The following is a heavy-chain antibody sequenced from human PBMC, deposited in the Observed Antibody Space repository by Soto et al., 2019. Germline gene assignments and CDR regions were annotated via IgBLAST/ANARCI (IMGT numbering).Heavy chain of an antibody. V-gene: IGHV4-30-4*01. CDR2: IYYSGST. Sequence: SETLSLTCTVSGGSISSGDYYWSWIRQPPGKGLEWIGYIYYSGSTYYNPSLKSRVTISVDTSKNQFPLKLSSVTAADTALYYCAIYGGNSLYFDYWGQGTLVTVSS. J-gene: IGHJ4*02. CDR3: AIYGGNSLYFDY. CDR1: GGSISSGDYY. D-gene: IGHD4-17*01.